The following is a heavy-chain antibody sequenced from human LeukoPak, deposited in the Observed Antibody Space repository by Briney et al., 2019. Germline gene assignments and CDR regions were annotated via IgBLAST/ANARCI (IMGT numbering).Heavy chain of an antibody. CDR3: ARAPNYYGSGSYYNPPDY. CDR1: GYTFTSYG. D-gene: IGHD3-10*01. Sequence: ASVKVSCKASGYTFTSYGISWVRQATGQGLEWMGWMNPNSGNTGYAQKFQGRVTMTRNTSISTAYMELSSLRSEDTAVYYCARAPNYYGSGSYYNPPDYWGQGTLVTVSS. J-gene: IGHJ4*02. V-gene: IGHV1-8*02. CDR2: MNPNSGNT.